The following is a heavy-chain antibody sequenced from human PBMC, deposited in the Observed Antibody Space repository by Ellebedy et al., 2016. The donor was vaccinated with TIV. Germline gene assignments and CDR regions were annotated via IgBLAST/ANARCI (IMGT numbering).Heavy chain of an antibody. Sequence: GESLKISCSASGFIVSSYFMSWVCQAPGKGLEWVSVIYGDGGTNYTDSVQGRFTISRDSSKNTLYLQMNSLRAEDTAVYYCARDPRGGGDYGDNWFDPWGQGTLVTVSS. CDR1: GFIVSSYF. CDR2: IYGDGGT. CDR3: ARDPRGGGDYGDNWFDP. J-gene: IGHJ5*02. D-gene: IGHD4-17*01. V-gene: IGHV3-66*01.